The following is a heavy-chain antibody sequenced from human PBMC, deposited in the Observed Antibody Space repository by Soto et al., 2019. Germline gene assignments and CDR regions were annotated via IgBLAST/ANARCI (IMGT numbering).Heavy chain of an antibody. D-gene: IGHD3-10*01. CDR3: ARDEFLSNGMDV. CDR2: IWYDGSNK. V-gene: IGHV3-33*01. CDR1: GFTFSSYG. J-gene: IGHJ6*02. Sequence: QVQLVESGGGVVQPGRSLRLSCAASGFTFSSYGMHWVRQAPGKRLEWVAVIWYDGSNKYYADSVKGRFTISRDNSKNTLYLQMNSLRAEDTAVYYCARDEFLSNGMDVWGQGTTVIVSS.